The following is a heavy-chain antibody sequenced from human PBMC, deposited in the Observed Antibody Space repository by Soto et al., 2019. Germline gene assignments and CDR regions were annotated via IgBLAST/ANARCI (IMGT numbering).Heavy chain of an antibody. D-gene: IGHD3-10*01. V-gene: IGHV3-23*01. CDR2: ISGSGGST. CDR1: GFTFSSYA. J-gene: IGHJ4*02. CDR3: AKVKSSSGSQAGLFDY. Sequence: GGSLRLSCAASGFTFSSYAMSWVRQAPGKGLEWVSAISGSGGSTYYADSVKGQFTISRDNSKNTLYLQMNSLRAEDTAVYYCAKVKSSSGSQAGLFDYWGQGTLVTVSS.